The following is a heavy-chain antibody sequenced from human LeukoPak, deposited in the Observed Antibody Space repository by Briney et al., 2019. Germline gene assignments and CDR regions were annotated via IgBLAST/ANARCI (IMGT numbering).Heavy chain of an antibody. CDR3: AKRGVVIRVILVGFHKEAYYFDS. D-gene: IGHD3-22*01. CDR1: GITLSNYG. CDR2: ISDSGGRT. J-gene: IGHJ4*02. Sequence: GGSLRLSCAVSGITLSNYGMSWARQAPGKGLEWVAGISDSGGRTNYADSVKGRFTISRDNPKNTLYLQMNSLRAEDAAVYFCAKRGVVIRVILVGFHKEAYYFDSWGQGALVTVSS. V-gene: IGHV3-23*01.